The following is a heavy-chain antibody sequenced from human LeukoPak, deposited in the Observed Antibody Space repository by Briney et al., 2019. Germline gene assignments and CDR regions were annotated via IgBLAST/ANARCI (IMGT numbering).Heavy chain of an antibody. D-gene: IGHD3-16*02. CDR1: GGTFSSYA. J-gene: IGHJ4*02. V-gene: IGHV1-69*06. Sequence: SVKVSCKASGGTFSSYAISWVRQAPGQGLEWMGGIIPIFGTANYAQKFQGRVTITADKSTSTAYMELSSLRSEDTAVYYCASSPHPYYDYVWGSYRPFDYWGQGTLVTVSS. CDR3: ASSPHPYYDYVWGSYRPFDY. CDR2: IIPIFGTA.